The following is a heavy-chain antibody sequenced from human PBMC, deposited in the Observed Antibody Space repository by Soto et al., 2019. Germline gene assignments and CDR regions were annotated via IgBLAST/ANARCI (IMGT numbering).Heavy chain of an antibody. CDR2: IYWDDDK. J-gene: IGHJ4*02. CDR3: AHRRSDLRYFDWFAY. CDR1: GFSLSTSGVG. V-gene: IGHV2-5*02. D-gene: IGHD3-9*01. Sequence: QITLKESGPTLVKPTQTLTLTCTFSGFSLSTSGVGVGWIRQPPGKALEWLALIYWDDDKRYSPSLKSRLTIPKDTSKNQVVLTMTNMDPVDTATYYCAHRRSDLRYFDWFAYWGQGTLVTVSS.